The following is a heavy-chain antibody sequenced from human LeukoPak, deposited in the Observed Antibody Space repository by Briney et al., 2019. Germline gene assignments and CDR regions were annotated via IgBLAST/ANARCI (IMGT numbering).Heavy chain of an antibody. CDR3: ARDVQLERPGDYYYYGMDV. CDR1: GGSISSYY. CDR2: IYTSGST. D-gene: IGHD1-1*01. V-gene: IGHV4-4*07. J-gene: IGHJ6*02. Sequence: SETLSLTCTVSGGSISSYYWSWIRQPAGKGLEWIGRIYTSGSTNYNPSLKSRVTMSVDTSKNQFSLKLSSVTAADTAVYYCARDVQLERPGDYYYYGMDVWGQGTTVTVSS.